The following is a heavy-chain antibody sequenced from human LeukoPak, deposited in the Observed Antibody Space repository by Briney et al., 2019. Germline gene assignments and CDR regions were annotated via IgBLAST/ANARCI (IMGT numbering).Heavy chain of an antibody. Sequence: ASVKVSCKASTYTFTRYGISWVRQAPGQGLEWMGWISGYNGNTNYAQKFQGRVTMTRDTSISTAYMELSRLRSDDTAVYYCARGYDENYFDYWGQGTLVTVSS. CDR3: ARGYDENYFDY. CDR2: ISGYNGNT. V-gene: IGHV1-18*01. D-gene: IGHD5-12*01. J-gene: IGHJ4*02. CDR1: TYTFTRYG.